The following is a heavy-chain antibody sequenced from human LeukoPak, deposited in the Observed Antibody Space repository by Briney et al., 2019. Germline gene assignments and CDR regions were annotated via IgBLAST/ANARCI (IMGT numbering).Heavy chain of an antibody. CDR3: ARQAPAKFDY. Sequence: SETLSLTCTVSGGSISSSSYYWGWIRQPPGKGLEWIGSIYYSGSTYYNPSLKSRVTMSVDTSKNQFSLKLSSVTAADTAVYYCARQAPAKFDYWGQGTLVTVSS. V-gene: IGHV4-39*07. J-gene: IGHJ4*02. CDR1: GGSISSSSYY. D-gene: IGHD2-15*01. CDR2: IYYSGST.